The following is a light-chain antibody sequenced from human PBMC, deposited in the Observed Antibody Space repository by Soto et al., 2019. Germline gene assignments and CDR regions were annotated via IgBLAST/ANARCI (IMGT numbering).Light chain of an antibody. CDR3: QQYNNWPPLT. V-gene: IGKV3-15*01. Sequence: EIVMTQSPATLSVSPGDRATLSCRASQSVSSNLAWYQQTPGQAPRLLIYGASTRATGIPATFSGSGSGTEFTLTISSLQSEDFAVYYCQQYNNWPPLTFGGGTKVEIK. CDR2: GAS. CDR1: QSVSSN. J-gene: IGKJ4*01.